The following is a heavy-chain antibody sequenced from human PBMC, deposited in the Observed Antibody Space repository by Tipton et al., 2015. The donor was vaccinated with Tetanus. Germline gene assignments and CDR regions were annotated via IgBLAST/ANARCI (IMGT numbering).Heavy chain of an antibody. V-gene: IGHV3-23*01. D-gene: IGHD6-13*01. CDR2: FRGDDGSP. J-gene: IGHJ4*02. Sequence: GSLRPSCVASGFTLSKYAMNWVRQTPGKGQEWVSGFRGDDGSPYYAESVKGRFTVSRDDSKNTLYLQMSSLRAEDTALYYCAKGGSSWSAYFDYWGQGALVTVSS. CDR3: AKGGSSWSAYFDY. CDR1: GFTLSKYA.